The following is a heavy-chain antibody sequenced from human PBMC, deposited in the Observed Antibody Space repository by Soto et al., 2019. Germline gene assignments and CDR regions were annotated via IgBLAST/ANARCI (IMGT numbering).Heavy chain of an antibody. V-gene: IGHV3-30-3*01. CDR2: ISYDGSNK. Sequence: QVQLVESGGGVVQPGRSLRLSCAASGFTFSSYAMHWVRQAPGKGLEWVAVISYDGSNKYYADSVKGRFTISRDNSKNTLYLQMNSLRAEDTAVYYCAATYGDYVYFDYWGQGNLVTVSS. CDR1: GFTFSSYA. D-gene: IGHD4-17*01. CDR3: AATYGDYVYFDY. J-gene: IGHJ4*02.